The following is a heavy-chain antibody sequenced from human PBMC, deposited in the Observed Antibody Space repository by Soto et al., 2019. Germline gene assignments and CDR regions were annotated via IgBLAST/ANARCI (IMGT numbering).Heavy chain of an antibody. CDR2: IYHSGSS. V-gene: IGHV4-30-2*01. Sequence: SETLSLTCAVSGDSISSGGFSWSWIRQPPGKGLEWIGYIYHSGSSFYNPSLRSRVTISVDGSKNQFSLKVNSVTAADTAVYYCARGDYAKAFDIWGQGTTVTVSS. D-gene: IGHD2-2*01. J-gene: IGHJ3*02. CDR3: ARGDYAKAFDI. CDR1: GDSISSGGFS.